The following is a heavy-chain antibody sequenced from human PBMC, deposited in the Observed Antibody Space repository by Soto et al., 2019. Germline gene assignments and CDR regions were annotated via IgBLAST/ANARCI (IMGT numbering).Heavy chain of an antibody. CDR2: ITDAGGRT. J-gene: IGHJ5*02. D-gene: IGHD4-17*01. CDR1: GIIFNNYA. V-gene: IGHV3-23*01. Sequence: EVQLLASGGGLVQPGGSLRLSCAASGIIFNNYAMSWVRQAPGKGLEWVSVITDAGGRTYYAASAQGRFTISRDNSKNTLYLQMHSLRAEDTAIYYCANSVGTYGDNTERAERFDPWGQGTLVTVSS. CDR3: ANSVGTYGDNTERAERFDP.